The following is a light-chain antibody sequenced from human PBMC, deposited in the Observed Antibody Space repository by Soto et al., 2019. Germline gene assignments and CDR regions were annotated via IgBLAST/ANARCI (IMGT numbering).Light chain of an antibody. CDR1: SSNIGAGSD. J-gene: IGLJ2*01. CDR3: QSYDTSLSGFVI. CDR2: GNN. V-gene: IGLV1-40*01. Sequence: QSVLTQPPSVSGAPGQRVTVSCNGSSSNIGAGSDVHWYQQLPGTAPKLLIYGNNNRPSGVPDRFSGSKSGTSASLAITGLQAEDAADYYCQSYDTSLSGFVIFGGGTKVTVL.